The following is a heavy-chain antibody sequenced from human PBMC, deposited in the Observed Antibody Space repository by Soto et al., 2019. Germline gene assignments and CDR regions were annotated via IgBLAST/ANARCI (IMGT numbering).Heavy chain of an antibody. CDR2: IYYSGST. Sequence: SETLSLTCTVSGGSISSGDYYWSWIRQPPGKGLEWIGYIYYSGSTYYNPSLKSRATISVDTSKNQFSLKLSSVTAADTAVYYCARTPVDYDFWSGYSKNFWFDPWGQGTLVTVSS. CDR1: GGSISSGDYY. CDR3: ARTPVDYDFWSGYSKNFWFDP. D-gene: IGHD3-3*01. V-gene: IGHV4-30-4*01. J-gene: IGHJ5*02.